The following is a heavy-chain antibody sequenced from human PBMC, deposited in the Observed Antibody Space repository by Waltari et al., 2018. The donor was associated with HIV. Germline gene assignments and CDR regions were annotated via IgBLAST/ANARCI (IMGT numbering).Heavy chain of an antibody. V-gene: IGHV3-53*01. CDR3: ASVSFIPLGGLIAPLQYYGLDV. CDR2: MYSGGTS. CDR1: GFNVSSNY. D-gene: IGHD3-16*02. Sequence: EVQVVESGGGLIQPGGSRRLSCATSGFNVSSNYMHWVRPAQGRGLGGVSGMYSGGTSYYADSVKGRFTISRDTSKNTVYLQLNSLRPEDTAVYYCASVSFIPLGGLIAPLQYYGLDVWGQGTTVTVSS. J-gene: IGHJ6*02.